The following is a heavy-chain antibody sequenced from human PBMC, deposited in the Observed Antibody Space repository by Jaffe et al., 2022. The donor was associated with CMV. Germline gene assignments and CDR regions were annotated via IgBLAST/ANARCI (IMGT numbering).Heavy chain of an antibody. CDR3: ARDTGYSSSSDYYYYYMDV. V-gene: IGHV3-33*08. J-gene: IGHJ6*03. CDR2: IWYDGSNK. D-gene: IGHD6-13*01. Sequence: QVQLVESGGGVVQPGRSLRLSCAASGFTFSSYGMHWVRQAPGKGLEWVAVIWYDGSNKYYADSVKGRFTISRDNSKNTLYLQMNSLRAEDTAVYYCARDTGYSSSSDYYYYYMDVWGKGTTVTVSS. CDR1: GFTFSSYG.